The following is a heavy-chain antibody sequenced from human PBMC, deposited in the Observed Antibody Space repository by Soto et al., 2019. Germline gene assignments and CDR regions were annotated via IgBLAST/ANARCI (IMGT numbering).Heavy chain of an antibody. CDR3: GRAGRRDGNSSPGRFDT. D-gene: IGHD2-2*01. CDR1: RGSINSGDYY. J-gene: IGHJ5*02. V-gene: IGHV4-30-4*01. CDR2: IYYSGTT. Sequence: QVQLQESGPGLMKSSQTLSLTCTVSRGSINSGDYYWSWIRQSPGKGLEWIGYIYYSGTTYYSPSLKSRTSLSVDTSKNNFSLKLTSVNPADTAVYFCGRAGRRDGNSSPGRFDTWGQGILVTVSS.